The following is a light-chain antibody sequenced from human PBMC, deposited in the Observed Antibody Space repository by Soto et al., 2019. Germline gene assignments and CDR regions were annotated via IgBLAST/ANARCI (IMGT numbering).Light chain of an antibody. Sequence: DIPMTQSPSTLSASVGDRVIITCRASQSISSWLAWYQQKPGKAPKLVIYKASNLESGVPSRFSGSGSGTEFTLTISSLQPDDFATYYCQQYNTYPLTFGGGTKVEIK. CDR1: QSISSW. CDR3: QQYNTYPLT. V-gene: IGKV1-5*03. CDR2: KAS. J-gene: IGKJ4*01.